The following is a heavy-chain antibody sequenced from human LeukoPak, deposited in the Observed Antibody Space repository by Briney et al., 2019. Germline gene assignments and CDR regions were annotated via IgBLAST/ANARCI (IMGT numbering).Heavy chain of an antibody. CDR3: ARGIVGAITPFDY. D-gene: IGHD1-26*01. CDR2: ISSSSSYI. CDR1: GFTFSSYS. Sequence: GGSLRLSCAASGFTFSSYSMNWVRQAPGKGLEWVSSISSSSSYIYYADSVKGRFTISRDNAKNSLYLQMNSLRAEDTAVYYCARGIVGAITPFDYWGQGTLVTVSS. J-gene: IGHJ4*02. V-gene: IGHV3-21*01.